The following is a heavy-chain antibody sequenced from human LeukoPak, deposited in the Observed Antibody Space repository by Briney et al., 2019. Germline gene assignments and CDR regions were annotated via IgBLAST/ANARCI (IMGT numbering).Heavy chain of an antibody. CDR1: GFTFSSYA. V-gene: IGHV3-23*01. Sequence: PGGSLRLSCAASGFTFSSYAMYWVRQAPGKGLEWVSGIFGSGGSTHYADSVKGRFTISRDNSKNTVYLQMNSRRAEDTAVYYCAKTTTGYSSGRFPGWPVDYWGQGTLVTVSS. CDR3: AKTTTGYSSGRFPGWPVDY. D-gene: IGHD6-19*01. CDR2: IFGSGGST. J-gene: IGHJ4*02.